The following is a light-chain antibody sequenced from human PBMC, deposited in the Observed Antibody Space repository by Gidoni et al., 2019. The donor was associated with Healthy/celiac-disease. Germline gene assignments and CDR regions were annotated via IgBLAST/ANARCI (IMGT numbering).Light chain of an antibody. CDR3: QQRSNWQGLT. J-gene: IGKJ4*01. V-gene: IGKV3-11*01. Sequence: ELVLTQSPATLSLSPGERATLSCRASQSVSSDLAWYQQKPGQAPRLLIYDASNRATGIPARFSGSGSGTDFTLTISSLEPEDFAVYYCQQRSNWQGLTFGGGTKVEIK. CDR2: DAS. CDR1: QSVSSD.